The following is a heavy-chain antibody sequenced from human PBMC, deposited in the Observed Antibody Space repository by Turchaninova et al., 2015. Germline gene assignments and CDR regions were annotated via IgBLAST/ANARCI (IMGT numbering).Heavy chain of an antibody. Sequence: QVQLQXXXAGXXKPSEXLSPXXAVXGGSVSCYYWSWILQPPGKGGERIGEINHSGSTNYNPSLKSRVTISVDTSKNQFSLKLSSVTAADTAVYYCAREDCSSSICYPLDYWGQGTLVTVSS. V-gene: IGHV4-34*01. CDR1: GGSVSCYY. D-gene: IGHD2-2*01. CDR3: AREDCSSSICYPLDY. CDR2: INHSGST. J-gene: IGHJ4*02.